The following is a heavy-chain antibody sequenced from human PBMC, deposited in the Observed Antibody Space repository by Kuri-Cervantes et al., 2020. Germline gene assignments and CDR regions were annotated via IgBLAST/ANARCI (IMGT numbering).Heavy chain of an antibody. CDR3: ARGMAYYGSGSYYYYYYGMDV. J-gene: IGHJ6*02. D-gene: IGHD3-10*01. CDR2: MNPNSGNT. Sequence: ASVKVSCKASGYTFTSYDINWVRQATGQGLEWMGWMNPNSGNTGYAQKFQGRVTMTGNTSISTAYMELSSLRSEDTAVYYCARGMAYYGSGSYYYYYYGMDVWGQGTTVTVSS. CDR1: GYTFTSYD. V-gene: IGHV1-8*01.